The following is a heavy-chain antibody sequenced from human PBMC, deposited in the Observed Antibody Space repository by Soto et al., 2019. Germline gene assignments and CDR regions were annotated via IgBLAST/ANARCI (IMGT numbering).Heavy chain of an antibody. CDR1: GYTFTGHY. J-gene: IGHJ4*02. D-gene: IGHD3-10*01. CDR3: GRGRSGQLVVFY. Sequence: ASEKVSCKASGYTFTGHYIHWVRQAPGQGPEWMGEIGPASGDTRYAQKFQGRVTMTRDTSITTVYMELNNLSPDDTAVYYCGRGRSGQLVVFYWGQGTPVTVSS. V-gene: IGHV1-2*02. CDR2: IGPASGDT.